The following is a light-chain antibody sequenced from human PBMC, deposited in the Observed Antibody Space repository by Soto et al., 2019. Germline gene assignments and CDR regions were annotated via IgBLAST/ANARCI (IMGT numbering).Light chain of an antibody. CDR2: GAS. V-gene: IGKV3D-20*02. CDR3: QQRSNWPIT. J-gene: IGKJ5*01. Sequence: QSAATLSVSTGERVTLSCRASQSVSSDLAWYQQKPGQAPRLLIYGASSRATGIPDRFSGSGSGTDFTLTISRLQPEDFAVYYCQQRSNWPITFAQRTRLAIK. CDR1: QSVSSD.